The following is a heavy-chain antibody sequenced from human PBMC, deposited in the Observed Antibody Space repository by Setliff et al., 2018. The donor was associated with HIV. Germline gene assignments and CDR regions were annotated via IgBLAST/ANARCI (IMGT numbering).Heavy chain of an antibody. J-gene: IGHJ6*04. CDR1: GDNFNSHS. D-gene: IGHD2-15*01. CDR2: IVPIFGTP. CDR3: ARDSRDIVVVIGPEPEPYCYYGMDV. V-gene: IGHV1-69*13. Sequence: SVKVSCKASGDNFNSHSISWVRQAPGQGLEWMGGIVPIFGTPNYAEKSKGRLTITADESTSTVYMELSSLRSEDTAVYFCARDSRDIVVVIGPEPEPYCYYGMDVWGEGTTVTVSS.